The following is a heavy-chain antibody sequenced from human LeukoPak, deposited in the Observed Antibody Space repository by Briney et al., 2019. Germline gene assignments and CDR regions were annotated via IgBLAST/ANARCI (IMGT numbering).Heavy chain of an antibody. V-gene: IGHV3-49*03. CDR2: IRNKAYGGTA. D-gene: IGHD3-9*01. CDR3: TREKRYFDWFQADF. CDR1: GFTFSDYA. Sequence: GGSLRLSCTASGFTFSDYAMSWFRQAPGKGLEWVGFIRNKAYGGTAEYAASVKGRFTISRDDSKTIAYLQMDSLKAEDTAVYYCTREKRYFDWFQADFWGQGTLVTVSS. J-gene: IGHJ4*02.